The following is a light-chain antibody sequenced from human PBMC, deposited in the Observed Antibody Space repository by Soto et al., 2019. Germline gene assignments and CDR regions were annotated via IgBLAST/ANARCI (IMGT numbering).Light chain of an antibody. V-gene: IGKV3-11*01. CDR2: GAS. CDR1: QSISSH. CDR3: QQRSDWPIA. J-gene: IGKJ5*01. Sequence: DIVLTQSPATLSLSPGERATLSCRASQSISSHLAWYQQKTGQSPRLLIYGASTRATGIPARFSGSGSGTDFTLTIDTLVPDDFAVYYCQQRSDWPIAFGQVTRLEIK.